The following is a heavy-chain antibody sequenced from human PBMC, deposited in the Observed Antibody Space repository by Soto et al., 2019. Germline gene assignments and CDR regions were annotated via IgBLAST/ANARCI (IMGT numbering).Heavy chain of an antibody. CDR2: IDPSDSQT. CDR1: GYRFAGYW. V-gene: IGHV5-10-1*01. CDR3: ARQIYDSDTGPNFQYYFDS. J-gene: IGHJ4*02. D-gene: IGHD3-22*01. Sequence: SLKISCKGSGYRFAGYWITWVRQKPGKGLEWMGRIDPSDSQTYYSPSFRGHVTISVTKSITTVFLQWSSLRASDTAMYYCARQIYDSDTGPNFQYYFDSWGQGTPVTVSS.